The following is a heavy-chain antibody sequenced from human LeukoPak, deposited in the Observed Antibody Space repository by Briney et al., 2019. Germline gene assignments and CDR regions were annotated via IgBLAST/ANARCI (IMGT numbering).Heavy chain of an antibody. D-gene: IGHD4-23*01. CDR3: AKLANDYGGNSVDY. CDR2: ISSSGSTM. CDR1: GFTFSDYY. J-gene: IGHJ4*02. Sequence: GGSLRLSCAASGFTFSDYYMSWIRQAPGKGLEWVSYISSSGSTMNYADSVKGRFTISRDNAKNSLYLQMNSLRAEDTAVYYCAKLANDYGGNSVDYWGQGTLVTVSS. V-gene: IGHV3-11*01.